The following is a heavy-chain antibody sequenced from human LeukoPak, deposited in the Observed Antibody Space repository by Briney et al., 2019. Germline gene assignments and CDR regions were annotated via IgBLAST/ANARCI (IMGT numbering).Heavy chain of an antibody. CDR1: GFTFSSYG. CDR2: IRYDGSNK. D-gene: IGHD6-13*01. J-gene: IGHJ4*02. Sequence: PGGSLRLSCAASGFTFSSYGMHWVRQAPGKGLEWVAFIRYDGSNKYYADSVKGRFTISRDNSKNTLYLQMNSLRAEDTAVYYCAKARAGVAAARYYFDYWGQGTLVTVSS. CDR3: AKARAGVAAARYYFDY. V-gene: IGHV3-30*02.